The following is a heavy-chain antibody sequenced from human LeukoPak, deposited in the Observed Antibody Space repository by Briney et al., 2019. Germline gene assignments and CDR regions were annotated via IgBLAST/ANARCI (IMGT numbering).Heavy chain of an antibody. D-gene: IGHD6-13*01. Sequence: ASVKVSCTASGYTFTNYDLNWVRQAARQGPEWMGWMNPSSGDTAYAQKFQGRVTMTRDTSTSTVYMELSSLRSEDTAVYYCARDRAAAGDFDYWGQGTLVTVSS. CDR2: MNPSSGDT. V-gene: IGHV1-8*01. CDR1: GYTFTNYD. J-gene: IGHJ4*02. CDR3: ARDRAAAGDFDY.